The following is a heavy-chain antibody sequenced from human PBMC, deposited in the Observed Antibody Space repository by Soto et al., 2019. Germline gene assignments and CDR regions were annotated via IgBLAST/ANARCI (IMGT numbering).Heavy chain of an antibody. D-gene: IGHD2-8*01. CDR2: IQSGGTT. Sequence: EVQLVESGGDLVQPGGSLRLSCAASGFSVSSKYMSWVRQAPGKGLEWVSVIQSGGTTYYAGSVKGRFTISRDYAKNTLFLQMNRLRVEDTAVYYCTRDDVHFNGDRYYGVPMDVWGKGTTVTVSA. V-gene: IGHV3-66*01. CDR3: TRDDVHFNGDRYYGVPMDV. CDR1: GFSVSSKY. J-gene: IGHJ6*04.